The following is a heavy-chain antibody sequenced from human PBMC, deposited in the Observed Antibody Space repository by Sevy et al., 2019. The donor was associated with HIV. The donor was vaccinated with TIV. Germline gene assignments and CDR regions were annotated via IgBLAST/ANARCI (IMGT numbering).Heavy chain of an antibody. J-gene: IGHJ4*02. V-gene: IGHV1-69*13. CDR3: SRVYSCGGACYYFDY. Sequence: ASVKVSCRTFGGTFRSYIIAWMRQAPGQGLEWMGGIITSAGKVNYAQKFRGRVTITADDSTSTTYMEMSSLRSADTAIYYCSRVYSCGGACYYFDYWGQGTLVTVSS. CDR2: IITSAGKV. CDR1: GGTFRSYI. D-gene: IGHD2-21*02.